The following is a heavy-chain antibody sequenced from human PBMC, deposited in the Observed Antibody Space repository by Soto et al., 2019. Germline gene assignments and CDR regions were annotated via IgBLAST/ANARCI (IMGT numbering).Heavy chain of an antibody. J-gene: IGHJ1*01. CDR1: GLTFSSYW. Sequence: EVQLVESGGGLVQPGGSLRLSCAASGLTFSSYWMHWVRQVPGEGLVWVSRINNDGSSTSYADSVKGRFTISRDNAKNTLYLQMNSLRADDTAVYYCVRDLLYFQYLGQGTLVIVSS. CDR2: INNDGSST. V-gene: IGHV3-74*01. CDR3: VRDLLYFQY.